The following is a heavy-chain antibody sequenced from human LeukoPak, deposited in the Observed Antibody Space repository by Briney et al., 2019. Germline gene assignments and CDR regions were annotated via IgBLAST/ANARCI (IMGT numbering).Heavy chain of an antibody. D-gene: IGHD3-3*01. V-gene: IGHV3-7*01. CDR1: GFTFSAYW. J-gene: IGHJ3*02. CDR2: INDGGGLK. CDR3: VRERAIILFGAFDI. Sequence: PGESLRLSCAASGFTFSAYWMSWVRQAPGKGLEWVSNINDGGGLKYYVDSVKGRFTISRDNTNNSLYLQMISLTVDDTAVYYCVRERAIILFGAFDIWGQGTMVTVSS.